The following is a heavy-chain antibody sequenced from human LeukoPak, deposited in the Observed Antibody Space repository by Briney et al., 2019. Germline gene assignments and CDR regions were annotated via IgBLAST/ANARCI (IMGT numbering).Heavy chain of an antibody. Sequence: GGALRLSCAASGFSVSTNYMSWVPQAPGKGLEWVSVIYSGGITYYANSVKGRFTSSRGNSKHTLYLQINRLRAEDTAVYYCARDGSGNSSAWYLYIDVWGKGTTVTVSS. CDR2: IYSGGIT. V-gene: IGHV3-53*01. D-gene: IGHD6-19*01. CDR1: GFSVSTNY. J-gene: IGHJ6*03. CDR3: ARDGSGNSSAWYLYIDV.